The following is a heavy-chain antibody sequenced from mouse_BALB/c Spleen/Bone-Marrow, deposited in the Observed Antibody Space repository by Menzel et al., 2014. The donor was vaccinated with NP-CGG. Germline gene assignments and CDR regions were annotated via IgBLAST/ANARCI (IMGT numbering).Heavy chain of an antibody. Sequence: QVQLQQSAAELARPGASVKLSCKASGYIFTSYTIQWIKQRPGQGLEWIGYINPSIGYTEYNQKFKDKTTLTADTSSSTTYMRLSSLTSEDSAVYYCAREGTYYAYFDYWGQGTPLTVSS. V-gene: IGHV1-4*02. D-gene: IGHD1-1*01. CDR1: GYIFTSYT. CDR2: INPSIGYT. J-gene: IGHJ2*01. CDR3: AREGTYYAYFDY.